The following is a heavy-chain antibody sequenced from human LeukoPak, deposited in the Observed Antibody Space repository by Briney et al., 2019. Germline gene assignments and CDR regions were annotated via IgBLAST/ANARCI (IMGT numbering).Heavy chain of an antibody. CDR1: GFTFSSYE. CDR2: IRSSGSTK. D-gene: IGHD6-13*01. CDR3: ARVGKAAGYMDV. J-gene: IGHJ6*03. V-gene: IGHV3-48*03. Sequence: GGSLRLSCAASGFTFSSYETNWVRQAPGKGLEWVSYIRSSGSTKYFADSVKGRVTISRDNAKNSLYLQMNSLRAEDTAVYYCARVGKAAGYMDVWGKGTTVTISS.